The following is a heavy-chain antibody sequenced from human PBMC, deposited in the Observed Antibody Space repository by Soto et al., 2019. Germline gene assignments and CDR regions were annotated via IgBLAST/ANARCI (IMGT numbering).Heavy chain of an antibody. D-gene: IGHD4-17*01. J-gene: IGHJ4*02. CDR1: GGTFSSYA. CDR2: IIPIFGTA. CDR3: ARDPGTTVTAFDY. V-gene: IGHV1-69*13. Sequence: ASVKVSFKASGGTFSSYAISWVRQAPGQGLEWMGGIIPIFGTANYAQKFQGRVTITADESTSTAYMELSSLRSEGTAVYYCARDPGTTVTAFDYWGQGTLVTVSS.